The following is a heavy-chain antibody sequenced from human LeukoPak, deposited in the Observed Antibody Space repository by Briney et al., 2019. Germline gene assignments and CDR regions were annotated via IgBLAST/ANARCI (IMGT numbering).Heavy chain of an antibody. V-gene: IGHV3-30*03. D-gene: IGHD2-15*01. CDR1: GLTFNNYG. CDR2: ISYDGSAY. J-gene: IGHJ4*02. CDR3: ARGSAKYCSGGSCYSAGDY. Sequence: PGRSLRLSCAASGLTFNNYGMHWVRQSPGKGLEWVAVISYDGSAYYYADSVKGRFTISRDNAKNSLYLQMNSLRAEDTAVYYCARGSAKYCSGGSCYSAGDYWGQGTLVTVSS.